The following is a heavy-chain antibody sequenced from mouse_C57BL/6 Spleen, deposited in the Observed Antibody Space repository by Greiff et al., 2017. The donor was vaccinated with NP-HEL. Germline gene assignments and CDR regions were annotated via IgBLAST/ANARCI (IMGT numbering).Heavy chain of an antibody. CDR1: GFTFSSYG. J-gene: IGHJ3*01. Sequence: EVQLQQSGGDLVKPGGSLKLSCAASGFTFSSYGMSWVRQTPDKRLEWVATISSGGSYTYYPDSVKGRFTISRDNAKNTLYLQMSSLKSEDTAMYYCARHDGYQAWFAYWGQGTLVTVSA. CDR3: ARHDGYQAWFAY. D-gene: IGHD2-3*01. V-gene: IGHV5-6*01. CDR2: ISSGGSYT.